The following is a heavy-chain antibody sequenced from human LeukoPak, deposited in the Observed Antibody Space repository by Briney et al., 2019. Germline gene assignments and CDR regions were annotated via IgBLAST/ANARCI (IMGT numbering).Heavy chain of an antibody. Sequence: SVKVSCKASGGTFSSYTISWVRQAPGQGLEWMGRIIPILGIANYAQKFQGRVTITADKSTSTAYMELSSLRSEDTAVYYCARGERWDCGGDCYEGFFDYWGQGTLVTVSS. CDR2: IIPILGIA. V-gene: IGHV1-69*02. CDR1: GGTFSSYT. CDR3: ARGERWDCGGDCYEGFFDY. J-gene: IGHJ4*02. D-gene: IGHD2-21*02.